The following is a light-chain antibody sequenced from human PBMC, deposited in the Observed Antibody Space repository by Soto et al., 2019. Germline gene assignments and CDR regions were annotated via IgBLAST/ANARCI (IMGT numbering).Light chain of an antibody. Sequence: DIQMTQSPSTLSASVGDRVTITCRASQSLTSWLAWYQQKPGKAPKLLIYDASRLETGVPSRFSGSGSGTEFTLTISSLQPDDFATYFCQQYNRFPYIFGQGTKLEIK. V-gene: IGKV1-5*01. CDR2: DAS. CDR1: QSLTSW. J-gene: IGKJ2*01. CDR3: QQYNRFPYI.